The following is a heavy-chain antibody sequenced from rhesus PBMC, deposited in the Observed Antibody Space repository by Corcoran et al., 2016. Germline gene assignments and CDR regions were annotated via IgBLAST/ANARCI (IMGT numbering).Heavy chain of an antibody. CDR2: SSGSSGST. V-gene: IGHV4S19*01. D-gene: IGHD3-3*01. CDR1: CGSLLSRDC. CDR3: ARVVGLQYLYY. J-gene: IGHJ4*01. Sequence: QVQLQESGPGLVKPSESLSLTFAVSCGSLLSRDCCSWLRQPPGKGLEWFGDSSGSSGSTYYNPSLKSRVTISKDTSKNQFSLKLSSVTAADTAVYYCARVVGLQYLYYWGQGVLVTVSS.